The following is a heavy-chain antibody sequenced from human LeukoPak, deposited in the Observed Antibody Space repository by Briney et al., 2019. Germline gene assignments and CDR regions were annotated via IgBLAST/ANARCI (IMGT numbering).Heavy chain of an antibody. CDR1: GFTVSSNY. V-gene: IGHV3-53*01. J-gene: IGHJ4*02. CDR3: ARDLEAADSGSYSFDY. D-gene: IGHD1-26*01. Sequence: GGSLRLSCAASGFTVSSNYMSWVRQAPGKGLEWVSVIYSGGSTYYADSVKGRFTISRDNSKNTLYLQMNSLRAEDTAVYYCARDLEAADSGSYSFDYWGQGTLVTVSS. CDR2: IYSGGST.